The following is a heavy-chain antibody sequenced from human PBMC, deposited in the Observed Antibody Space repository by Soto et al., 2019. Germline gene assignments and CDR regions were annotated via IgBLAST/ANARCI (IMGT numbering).Heavy chain of an antibody. J-gene: IGHJ4*02. CDR2: IYYSGST. Sequence: LSLTCTVSGGSISSGDYYWSWIRQPPGKGLEWIGYIYYSGSTYYNPSLKSRVTISVDTSKNQFSLKLSSVTAADTAVYYCARIAAAGTNFDYWCQGPLVTVSS. D-gene: IGHD6-13*01. CDR3: ARIAAAGTNFDY. CDR1: GGSISSGDYY. V-gene: IGHV4-30-4*01.